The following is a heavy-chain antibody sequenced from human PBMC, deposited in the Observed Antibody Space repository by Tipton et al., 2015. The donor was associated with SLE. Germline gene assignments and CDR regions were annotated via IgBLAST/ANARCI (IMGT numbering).Heavy chain of an antibody. CDR1: GFTFSNAW. CDR2: IKSKTDGGTT. Sequence: SLRLSCAASGFTFSNAWMSWVRQAPGKGLEWVGRIKSKTDGGTTDYAAPVNGRFTISRDGLKNTLYLQMYTLKTEDTAVYYCTTHLSIAVSGLDYWGQGTLVTVSS. D-gene: IGHD6-19*01. V-gene: IGHV3-15*01. J-gene: IGHJ4*02. CDR3: TTHLSIAVSGLDY.